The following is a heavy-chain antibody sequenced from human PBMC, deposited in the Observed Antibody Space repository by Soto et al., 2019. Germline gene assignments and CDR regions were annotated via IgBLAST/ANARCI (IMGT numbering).Heavy chain of an antibody. Sequence: GGSLRLSCAASGFTFSSYGMHWVRQAPGKGLEWVAVIWYDGTAHYAAPVKGRFTISRDDSRNTVYLQMNSLKPEDTALYYCIWQQDFYYGRAVWGQGTTVTVSS. V-gene: IGHV3-33*03. CDR3: IWQQDFYYGRAV. CDR1: GFTFSSYG. CDR2: IWYDGTA. J-gene: IGHJ6*02. D-gene: IGHD6-13*01.